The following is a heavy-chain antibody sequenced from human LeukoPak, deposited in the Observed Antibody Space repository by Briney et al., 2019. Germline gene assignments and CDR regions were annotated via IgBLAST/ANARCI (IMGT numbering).Heavy chain of an antibody. Sequence: GGSLRLSCAASGFTFDDYAMHWVRQAPGKGLEWVSGISWNSGSIGYADSVKGRFTISRDNAKNSLYLQMNSLRAEDTALYYCAKDKGSGWYGSFDYWGQGTLVTVSS. D-gene: IGHD6-19*01. J-gene: IGHJ4*02. CDR2: ISWNSGSI. CDR1: GFTFDDYA. CDR3: AKDKGSGWYGSFDY. V-gene: IGHV3-9*01.